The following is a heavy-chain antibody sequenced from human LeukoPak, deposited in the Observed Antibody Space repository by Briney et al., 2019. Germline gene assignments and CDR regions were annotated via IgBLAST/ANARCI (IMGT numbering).Heavy chain of an antibody. CDR1: GGSISSGSYY. CDR2: IYTSGST. J-gene: IGHJ4*02. CDR3: ARGLWFGDENPPYFDY. D-gene: IGHD3-10*01. V-gene: IGHV4-61*02. Sequence: SETLSLTCTVSGGSISSGSYYWSWIRQPAGKRLEWIGRIYTSGSTNYNPSLKSRVTISVDTSKNQFSLKLSSVTAADTAVYYCARGLWFGDENPPYFDYWGQGILVTVSS.